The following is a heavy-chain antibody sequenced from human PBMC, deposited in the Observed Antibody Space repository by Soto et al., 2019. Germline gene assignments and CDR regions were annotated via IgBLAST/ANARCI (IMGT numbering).Heavy chain of an antibody. Sequence: GASVKVCCKACGGRLSSCTIRWVRQDHGKGLVWMGRIIPILGIANYAQKFQGRVTITADKSTSTAYMELSSLRSEDTAVYYCAMTARGGYCSSTSCYEVDYCGQGTLVTVSS. D-gene: IGHD2-2*03. V-gene: IGHV1-69*02. CDR1: GGRLSSCT. CDR2: IIPILGIA. J-gene: IGHJ4*02. CDR3: AMTARGGYCSSTSCYEVDY.